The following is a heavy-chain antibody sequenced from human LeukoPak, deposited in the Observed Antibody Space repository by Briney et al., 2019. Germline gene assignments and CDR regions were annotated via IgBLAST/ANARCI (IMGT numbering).Heavy chain of an antibody. CDR1: GYTFTSYD. Sequence: ASVKVSCTASGYTFTSYDINWVRQATGQGLEWMGWMNPNSGNTGYAQKFQGRVTMTRNTSISTAYMELSSLRSEDTAVYYCARASSTRSWFDPWGQGTLVTVSS. J-gene: IGHJ5*02. V-gene: IGHV1-8*01. CDR3: ARASSTRSWFDP. D-gene: IGHD2-2*01. CDR2: MNPNSGNT.